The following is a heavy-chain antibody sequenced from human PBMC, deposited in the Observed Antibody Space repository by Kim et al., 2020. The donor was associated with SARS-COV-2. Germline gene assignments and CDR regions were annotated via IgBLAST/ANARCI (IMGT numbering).Heavy chain of an antibody. CDR1: GFTFRSYA. CDR2: ISGGGGST. J-gene: IGHJ4*02. D-gene: IGHD3-10*01. V-gene: IGHV3-23*01. CDR3: AKPHSYGSGNFYFFDY. Sequence: GGSLRLSCAASGFTFRSYAMGWVRQAPGMGLEWVSGISGGGGSTNYADSVKGRFTISRDNSKDIVFLQLNSLRVEDTAVYYCAKPHSYGSGNFYFFDYWGQGTLLTVSS.